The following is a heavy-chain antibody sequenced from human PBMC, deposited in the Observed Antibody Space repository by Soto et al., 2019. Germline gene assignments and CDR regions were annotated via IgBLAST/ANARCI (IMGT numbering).Heavy chain of an antibody. Sequence: QLQLVQSGAEVKKPGSSVKVSCKASGGPFINYGFSWVRQAPGQGPQWMGGIIPMSGTTTYSQEIEGRVTISADESTSTAFMEFNSLRREDTAVYYCSRALHLRPIAIDTDYWGQGTLVIVS. CDR3: SRALHLRPIAIDTDY. CDR2: IIPMSGTT. V-gene: IGHV1-69*01. CDR1: GGPFINYG. J-gene: IGHJ4*02. D-gene: IGHD2-21*01.